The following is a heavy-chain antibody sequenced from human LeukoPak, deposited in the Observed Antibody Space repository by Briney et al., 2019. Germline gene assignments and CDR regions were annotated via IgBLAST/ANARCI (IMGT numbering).Heavy chain of an antibody. D-gene: IGHD3-22*01. V-gene: IGHV3-7*01. CDR2: IKQDGSEK. J-gene: IGHJ5*02. CDR1: GFTFSSYW. CDR3: ARLNPMIVVVITLSWFDP. Sequence: PGGSLRLSCAASGFTFSSYWMSWVRQAPGKGLEWVANIKQDGSEKYYVDSMKGRFTISRDNAKNSLYLQMNSLRAEDTAVYYCARLNPMIVVVITLSWFDPWGQGTLVTVSS.